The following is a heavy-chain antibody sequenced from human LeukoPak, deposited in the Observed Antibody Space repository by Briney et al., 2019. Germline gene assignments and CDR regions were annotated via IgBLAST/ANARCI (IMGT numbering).Heavy chain of an antibody. J-gene: IGHJ4*02. CDR3: ATSPLGSCSGNSCYRVFDY. D-gene: IGHD2-2*03. V-gene: IGHV3-11*04. CDR2: ISSSGSTI. CDR1: GFTFSDYY. Sequence: GGSLRPSCAASGFTFSDYYMSWIRQAPGKGLEWVSYISSSGSTIYYADSVKGRFTVSRDNSKNTLYLQMNSLRAEDTAVYYCATSPLGSCSGNSCYRVFDYWGQGTLVTVSS.